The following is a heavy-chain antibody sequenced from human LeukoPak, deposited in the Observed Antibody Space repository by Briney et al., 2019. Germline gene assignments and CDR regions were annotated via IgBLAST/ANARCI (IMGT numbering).Heavy chain of an antibody. CDR2: ISSSSSNI. CDR1: GFTFSTYG. CDR3: ARVGGFGDYKLWVY. D-gene: IGHD4-17*01. J-gene: IGHJ4*02. Sequence: GGSLRPSCAASGFTFSTYGMTWVRQAPGKGPEWVSYISSSSSNIYYADSVKGRFTISRDNAKNSLYLQMSSLRDDDTALYYCARVGGFGDYKLWVYWGRGTLVTVSS. V-gene: IGHV3-48*02.